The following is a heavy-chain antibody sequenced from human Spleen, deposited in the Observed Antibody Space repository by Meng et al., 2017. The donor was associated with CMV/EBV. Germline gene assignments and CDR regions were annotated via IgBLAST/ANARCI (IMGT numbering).Heavy chain of an antibody. D-gene: IGHD2-2*01. CDR2: INHSGST. Sequence: YGGSFSGYYGSWIRQPPGKGLEWIGEINHSGSTNYNPSLKSRVTISVDTSKNQFSLKLSSVTAADTAVYYCAGMGDCSSTSCYYFDYWGQGTLVTVSS. CDR3: AGMGDCSSTSCYYFDY. CDR1: GGSFSGYY. V-gene: IGHV4-34*01. J-gene: IGHJ4*02.